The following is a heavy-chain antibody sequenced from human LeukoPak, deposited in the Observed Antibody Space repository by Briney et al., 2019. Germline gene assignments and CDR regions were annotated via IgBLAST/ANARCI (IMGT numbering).Heavy chain of an antibody. CDR1: GYSFTSYW. J-gene: IGHJ3*02. CDR3: ARLGRITMVRGVYAFDI. D-gene: IGHD3-10*01. CDR2: IYPGDSDT. Sequence: GESLKISCKGSGYSFTSYWIGWVCQMPGKGLEWMGIIYPGDSDTRYSPSFQGQVTISADKSISTAYLQWSSLKASDTAMYYCARLGRITMVRGVYAFDIWGQGTMVTVSS. V-gene: IGHV5-51*01.